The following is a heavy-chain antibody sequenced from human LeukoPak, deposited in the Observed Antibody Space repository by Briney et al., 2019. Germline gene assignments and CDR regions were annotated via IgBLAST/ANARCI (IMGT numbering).Heavy chain of an antibody. D-gene: IGHD1-7*01. J-gene: IGHJ4*02. V-gene: IGHV4-30-2*01. Sequence: SETLSLTCVVSGGSISSGVYSWNWIRQPPGKGLEWIGNIYHSGSTYYNPSLKSRVTMSVDRSKNQFSLKLSSVTAADTAVYYCAISLELLPTFDYWGQGTLVTVSS. CDR2: IYHSGST. CDR3: AISLELLPTFDY. CDR1: GGSISSGVYS.